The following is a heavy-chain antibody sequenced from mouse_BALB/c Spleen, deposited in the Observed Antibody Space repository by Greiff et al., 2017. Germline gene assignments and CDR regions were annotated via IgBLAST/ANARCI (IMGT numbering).Heavy chain of an antibody. CDR3: ARYDYDGYFDY. CDR2: ISSGSSTI. V-gene: IGHV5-17*02. Sequence: DVKLVESGGGLVQPGGSRKLSCAASGFTFSSFGMHWVRQAPEKGLEWVAYISSGSSTIYYADTVKGRFTISRDNPKNTLFLQMTSLRSEDTAMYYCARYDYDGYFDYWGQGTTLTVSS. D-gene: IGHD2-4*01. J-gene: IGHJ2*01. CDR1: GFTFSSFG.